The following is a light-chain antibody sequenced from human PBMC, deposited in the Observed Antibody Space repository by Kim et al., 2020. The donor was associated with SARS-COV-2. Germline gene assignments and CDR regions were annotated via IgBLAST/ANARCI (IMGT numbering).Light chain of an antibody. J-gene: IGLJ3*02. V-gene: IGLV7-43*01. CDR1: TGAVTSGYY. Sequence: PGGTVTLTCASNTGAVTSGYYPNWFQLKPGQAPRSMIHTASGRHSWTPARFSGSLLGGKAALTLSGVQPEDEAEYYCLLYYGGVWVFGGGTQPTVL. CDR3: LLYYGGVWV. CDR2: TAS.